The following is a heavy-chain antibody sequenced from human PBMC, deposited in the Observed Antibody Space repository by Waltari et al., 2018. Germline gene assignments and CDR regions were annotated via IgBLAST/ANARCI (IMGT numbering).Heavy chain of an antibody. D-gene: IGHD3-10*01. CDR1: GFTFSSYA. CDR2: ISGCCGSP. CDR3: AKAHNRAFPLN. V-gene: IGHV3-23*01. J-gene: IGHJ4*02. Sequence: EVQLLESGGGLVQPGGSLRLSCAASGFTFSSYAMSWVRQAPGKGLEWVSAISGCCGSPYYAYSVKGRFTISRDNSRNPLYLQMNSLRAEDTAVYYCAKAHNRAFPLNWGQGTLVTVSS.